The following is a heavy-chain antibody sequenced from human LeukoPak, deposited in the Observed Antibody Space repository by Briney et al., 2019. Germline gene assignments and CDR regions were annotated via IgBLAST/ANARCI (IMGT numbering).Heavy chain of an antibody. D-gene: IGHD2-15*01. V-gene: IGHV3-21*01. CDR2: ISSSSSYI. Sequence: GGSLRLSGAASGFTFSSYSMNWVRQAPGKGLEWVSSISSSSSYIYYADSVKGRFTISRDNAKNSLYLQMNSLRAEDTAVYYCARDYCSGLSCYATLFDYWGQGTLVTVSS. CDR3: ARDYCSGLSCYATLFDY. CDR1: GFTFSSYS. J-gene: IGHJ4*02.